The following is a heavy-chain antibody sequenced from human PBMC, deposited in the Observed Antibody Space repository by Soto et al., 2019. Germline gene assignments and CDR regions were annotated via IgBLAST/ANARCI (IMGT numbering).Heavy chain of an antibody. V-gene: IGHV1-69*13. J-gene: IGHJ6*02. D-gene: IGHD2-21*02. CDR1: GGTFSSYA. CDR3: ARGHIVVVTPLPYYYYGMDV. Sequence: ASVKVSCKTSGGTFSSYAISWVRRAPGQGLEWMGGIIPIFGTANYAQKFQGRVTITADESTSTAYMELSSLRSEDTAVYYCARGHIVVVTPLPYYYYGMDVWGQGTTVTVSS. CDR2: IIPIFGTA.